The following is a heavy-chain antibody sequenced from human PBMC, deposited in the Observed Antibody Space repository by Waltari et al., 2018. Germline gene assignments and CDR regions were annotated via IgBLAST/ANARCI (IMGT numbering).Heavy chain of an antibody. V-gene: IGHV1-18*04. CDR2: ISPYSGNT. Sequence: QVQLVQSGGEVKKPGASVKVSCKASGYTFNLYVISWVRQAPGQGLEWMGWISPYSGNTNYAQNLQGRVTMTTDTSTSTAYMELRSLRSDDTAVYYCARGGGYSGYDEFDYWGQGTLVTVSS. D-gene: IGHD5-12*01. J-gene: IGHJ4*02. CDR3: ARGGGYSGYDEFDY. CDR1: GYTFNLYV.